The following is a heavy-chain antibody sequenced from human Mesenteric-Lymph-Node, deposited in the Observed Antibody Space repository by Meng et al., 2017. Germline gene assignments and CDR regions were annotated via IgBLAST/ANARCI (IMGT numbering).Heavy chain of an antibody. V-gene: IGHV3-11*01. CDR3: ARDIIPYYYYGMDV. J-gene: IGHJ6*02. D-gene: IGHD1-14*01. Sequence: GESLKISCAASGFTFSDYYMSWIRQAPGKGLEWVSYISSSGSTIYYADSVKGRFTISRDNAKNSLYLQMNSLRAEDTAVYYCARDIIPYYYYGMDVWGQGTMVTVSS. CDR2: ISSSGSTI. CDR1: GFTFSDYY.